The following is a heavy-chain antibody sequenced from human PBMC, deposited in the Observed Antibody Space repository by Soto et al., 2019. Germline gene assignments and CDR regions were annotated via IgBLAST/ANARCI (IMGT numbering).Heavy chain of an antibody. CDR1: GYTFTGYY. CDR2: INPNSGGT. D-gene: IGHD3-9*01. V-gene: IGHV1-2*04. CDR3: AREETRLRDFDHREVRYYGIDG. J-gene: IGHJ6*02. Sequence: ASVKVSFKASGYTFTGYYMHWVRQAPGQGLEWMGWINPNSGGTNYAQKFQGWVTMTRDTSISTAYMELSRLRSDDTAVYYCAREETRLRDFDHREVRYYGIDGWGQGTTVTFSS.